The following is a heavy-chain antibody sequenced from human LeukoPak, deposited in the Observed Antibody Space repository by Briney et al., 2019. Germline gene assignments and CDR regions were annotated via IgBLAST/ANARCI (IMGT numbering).Heavy chain of an antibody. J-gene: IGHJ5*02. Sequence: GGSLRPSCAASGFTLSTFDMNWVRQAPGKGLEWVSSISTSSRYIYYRDSVKGRFTISRDDAKNSLYLQMNSLTVEDTAVYYCARADCSGSTCYLRHSWFDPWGQGTLVTASS. CDR1: GFTLSTFD. V-gene: IGHV3-21*06. CDR3: ARADCSGSTCYLRHSWFDP. CDR2: ISTSSRYI. D-gene: IGHD2-2*01.